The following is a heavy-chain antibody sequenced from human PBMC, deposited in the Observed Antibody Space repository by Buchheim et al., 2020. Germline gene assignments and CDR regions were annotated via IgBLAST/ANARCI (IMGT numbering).Heavy chain of an antibody. D-gene: IGHD2-2*03. CDR2: ISYDGSNK. J-gene: IGHJ6*02. Sequence: QVQLVESGGGVVQPGRSLRLSCAASGFTFSSYGMHWVRQAPGKGLEWVAVISYDGSNKYYADSVKGRFTISRDNSKNTLYLQMNSLRAEDTAVYYCAKAGVDIVLVPAAIEFYYYYYYGMDVWGQGTT. CDR3: AKAGVDIVLVPAAIEFYYYYYYGMDV. V-gene: IGHV3-30*18. CDR1: GFTFSSYG.